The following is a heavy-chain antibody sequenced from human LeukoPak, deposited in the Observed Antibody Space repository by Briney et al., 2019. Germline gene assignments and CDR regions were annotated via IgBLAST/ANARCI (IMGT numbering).Heavy chain of an antibody. Sequence: GGSLRLSCAASGFSISRSSMNWVRQAPGKGLEWASYITASSGTIYYGDSVKGRFAISRDNAKNSLYLQMNSLRVEDTAVYYCARDLGVPAADFYPYYMDLWGKGTTVTVSS. D-gene: IGHD2-2*01. CDR1: GFSISRSS. V-gene: IGHV3-48*04. CDR3: ARDLGVPAADFYPYYMDL. J-gene: IGHJ6*03. CDR2: ITASSGTI.